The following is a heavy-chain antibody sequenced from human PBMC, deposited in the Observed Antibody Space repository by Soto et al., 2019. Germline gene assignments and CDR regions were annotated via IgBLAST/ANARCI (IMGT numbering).Heavy chain of an antibody. Sequence: GGSLRLSCAASGFTFSSYSMNWVRQAPGKGLEWVSSISSSSSYIYYADSVKGRFTISRDNAKNSLYLQMNSLRAEDTAVYYCARDQFIAAAGIVYFDYVGQLTLVTVSS. CDR2: ISSSSSYI. D-gene: IGHD6-13*01. CDR3: ARDQFIAAAGIVYFDY. J-gene: IGHJ4*02. V-gene: IGHV3-21*01. CDR1: GFTFSSYS.